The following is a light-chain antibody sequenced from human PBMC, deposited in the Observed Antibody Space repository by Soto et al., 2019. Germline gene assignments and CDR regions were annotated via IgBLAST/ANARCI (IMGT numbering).Light chain of an antibody. CDR2: SNN. J-gene: IGLJ1*01. CDR1: SSNIGSNY. Sequence: QSVLTQPPSASGTPGQRVTISCSGSSSNIGSNYVYWYQQLPGTAPKLLIYSNNQRPSGVPDRFSGSKSATSASLAISGLRAEDEADYYCQSYDSSLSGYVFGTGTKVTVL. CDR3: QSYDSSLSGYV. V-gene: IGLV1-47*02.